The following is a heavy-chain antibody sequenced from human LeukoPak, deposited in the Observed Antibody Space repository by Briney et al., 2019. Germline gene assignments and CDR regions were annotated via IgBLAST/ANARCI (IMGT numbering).Heavy chain of an antibody. CDR2: IYYSGSS. D-gene: IGHD6-19*01. CDR3: ARDYRRPWLDFDY. J-gene: IGHJ4*02. CDR1: GDSISSFY. V-gene: IGHV4-39*07. Sequence: PSETLSLTCTVSGDSISSFYWSWIRQPPGKGLEWIGSIYYSGSSYYNPSLKSRVTISVDTSKNQFSLKLSSVTAADTAVYYCARDYRRPWLDFDYWGQGTLVTVSS.